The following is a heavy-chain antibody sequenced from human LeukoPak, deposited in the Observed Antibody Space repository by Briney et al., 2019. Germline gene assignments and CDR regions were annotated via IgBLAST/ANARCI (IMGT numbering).Heavy chain of an antibody. CDR2: IWYDGSNK. D-gene: IGHD4-17*01. CDR1: GFTFSSYG. V-gene: IGHV3-33*06. Sequence: PGRSLRLSCAASGFTFSSYGMHWVRQAPGKGLEWVAVIWYDGSNKYYADSVKGRFTISRDNSKNTLYLQMNSLRAEDTAVYYCAKSSHLGVTVTADYWGQGTLVTVPS. CDR3: AKSSHLGVTVTADY. J-gene: IGHJ4*02.